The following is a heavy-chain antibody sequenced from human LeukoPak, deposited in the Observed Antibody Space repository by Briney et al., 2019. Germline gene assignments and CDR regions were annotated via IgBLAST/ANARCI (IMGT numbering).Heavy chain of an antibody. CDR3: AKDRLRWKTFDY. D-gene: IGHD4-23*01. CDR2: ISGSGGST. J-gene: IGHJ4*02. V-gene: IGHV3-23*01. Sequence: GGSLRLSCAASGFTFSSYAMSWVRQAPRKGLEWVSAISGSGGSTYYADFVKGRFTISRDNSKNTLYLQMNSLRAEDTAVYYCAKDRLRWKTFDYWGQGTLVTVSS. CDR1: GFTFSSYA.